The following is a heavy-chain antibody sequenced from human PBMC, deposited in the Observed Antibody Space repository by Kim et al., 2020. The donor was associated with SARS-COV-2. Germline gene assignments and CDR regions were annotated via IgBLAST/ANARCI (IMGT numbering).Heavy chain of an antibody. V-gene: IGHV3-9*01. CDR2: ISWNSGSI. CDR3: AFLDDAFDI. Sequence: GGSLRLSCAASGFTFDDYAMHWVRQAPGKGLEWVSGISWNSGSIGYADSVKGRFTISRDNAKNSLYLQMNSLRAEDTALYYCAFLDDAFDIWGQGTMVTVSS. J-gene: IGHJ3*02. CDR1: GFTFDDYA.